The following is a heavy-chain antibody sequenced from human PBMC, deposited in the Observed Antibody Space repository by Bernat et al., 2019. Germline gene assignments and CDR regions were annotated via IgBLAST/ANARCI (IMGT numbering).Heavy chain of an antibody. Sequence: QVQLVESGGGVVQPGRSLRLSCAASGFTFSSYGMHWVRQAPGKGLEWVAVISYDGSNKYYADSVKGRFTISRDNSKNTLYLQMNSLRAEDTAVYYCAKTEMDYGDAFDIWGQGTMVTVSS. V-gene: IGHV3-30*18. CDR1: GFTFSSYG. CDR3: AKTEMDYGDAFDI. CDR2: ISYDGSNK. D-gene: IGHD4-17*01. J-gene: IGHJ3*02.